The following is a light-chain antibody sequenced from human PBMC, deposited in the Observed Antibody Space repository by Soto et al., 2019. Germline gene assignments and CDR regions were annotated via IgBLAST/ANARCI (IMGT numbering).Light chain of an antibody. CDR2: GAF. V-gene: IGKV3-20*01. CDR3: HQYVTSPRT. CDR1: QSISSSY. J-gene: IGKJ1*01. Sequence: EIVLTQSPGTLSLSPGERATLSCRASQSISSSYLVWYLQIGGQAPRLLIYGAFSMATAIPDRFSGRGSGTDFTLTISRLEPEDVAVYYCHQYVTSPRTFGQGTKVEI.